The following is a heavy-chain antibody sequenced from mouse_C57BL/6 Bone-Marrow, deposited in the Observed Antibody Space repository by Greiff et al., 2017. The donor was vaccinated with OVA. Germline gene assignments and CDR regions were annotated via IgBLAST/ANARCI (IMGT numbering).Heavy chain of an antibody. CDR2: IYPGDGDT. Sequence: QLQQSGPELVKPGASVKISCKASGYAFSSSWMNWVKQRPGKGLEWIGRIYPGDGDTNYNGKFKGKATLTADKSSSTAYMQLSSLTSEDSAVYYCTTRLRRPDYWGQGTTLTVSS. J-gene: IGHJ2*01. D-gene: IGHD2-4*01. CDR3: TTRLRRPDY. CDR1: GYAFSSSW. V-gene: IGHV1-82*01.